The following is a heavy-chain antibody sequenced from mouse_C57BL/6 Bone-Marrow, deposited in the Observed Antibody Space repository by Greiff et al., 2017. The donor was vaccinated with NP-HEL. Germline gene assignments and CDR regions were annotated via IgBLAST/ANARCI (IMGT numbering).Heavy chain of an antibody. J-gene: IGHJ3*01. CDR3: ARDSNYLAY. CDR1: GFTFSSYA. V-gene: IGHV5-4*01. D-gene: IGHD2-5*01. Sequence: EVMLVESGGGLVKPGGSLKLSCAASGFTFSSYAMSWVRQTPEKRLEWVATISDGGSYTYYPDNVKGRFTISRDNAKNNLYLQMSHLKSEDTAMYYCARDSNYLAYWGQGTLVTVSA. CDR2: ISDGGSYT.